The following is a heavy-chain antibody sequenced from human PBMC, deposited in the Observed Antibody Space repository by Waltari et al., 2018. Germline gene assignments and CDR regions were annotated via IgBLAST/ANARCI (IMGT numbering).Heavy chain of an antibody. J-gene: IGHJ5*02. V-gene: IGHV3-21*01. CDR1: GFTFSSYS. D-gene: IGHD3-10*01. CDR3: ARGRTMLRGWNWFDP. Sequence: EVQLVESGGGLVKPGGSLRLSCAASGFTFSSYSMNWVRQAPGKGLEWVSSISSSSSYIYYADSVKGRFTISRDNAKNSLYLQMNSLRAEDTAVYYCARGRTMLRGWNWFDPWGQGTLVTVSS. CDR2: ISSSSSYI.